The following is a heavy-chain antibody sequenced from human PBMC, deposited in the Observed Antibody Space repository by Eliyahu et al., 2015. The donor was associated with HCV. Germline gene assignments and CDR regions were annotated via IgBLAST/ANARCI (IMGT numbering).Heavy chain of an antibody. D-gene: IGHD6-6*01. CDR3: ARHRPNGAARPDNAFDI. CDR2: LLQMDDSANT. J-gene: IGHJ3*02. V-gene: IGHV4-59*08. Sequence: QVQLQESGPGLVKPSETLSLTCTVSGGSISSYYWSWIRQPPGKGLEWVXVYLLQMDDSANTNHNPSLKSRVTISVDTSKNQFSLKLSSVTAADTAVYYCARHRPNGAARPDNAFDIWGQGTMVTVSS. CDR1: GGSISSYY.